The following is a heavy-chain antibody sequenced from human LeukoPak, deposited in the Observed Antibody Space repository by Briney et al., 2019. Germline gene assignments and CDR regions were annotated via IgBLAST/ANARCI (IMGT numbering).Heavy chain of an antibody. J-gene: IGHJ4*02. V-gene: IGHV3-30-3*01. CDR1: GFTFSSYA. D-gene: IGHD2-2*01. CDR2: ISYDGSNK. CDR3: ARPHIVVVPAAMDC. Sequence: GGSLRLSCAASGFTFSSYAMHWVRQAPGKGLEWVAVISYDGSNKYYADSVKGRFTISRDNSKNTRYLQMNNLRAEDTAVYYCARPHIVVVPAAMDCWGQGTLVTVSS.